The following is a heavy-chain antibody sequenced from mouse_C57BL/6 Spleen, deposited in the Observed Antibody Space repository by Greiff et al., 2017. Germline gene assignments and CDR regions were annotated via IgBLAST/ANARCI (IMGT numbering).Heavy chain of an antibody. CDR1: GYAFSSYW. Sequence: VQLMESGAELVKPGASVKISCKASGYAFSSYWMNWVKQRPGKGLEWIGQIYPGGGNTNYNGKFKGKATLTADTSSSTAYMQLSSLTSEDSAVYFCDRSRYIVYVNYAMDYWGQGTSVTVSS. CDR2: IYPGGGNT. CDR3: DRSRYIVYVNYAMDY. D-gene: IGHD1-1*01. V-gene: IGHV1-80*01. J-gene: IGHJ4*01.